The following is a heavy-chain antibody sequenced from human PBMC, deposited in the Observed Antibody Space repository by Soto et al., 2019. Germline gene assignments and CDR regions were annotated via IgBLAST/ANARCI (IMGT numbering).Heavy chain of an antibody. V-gene: IGHV3-11*01. CDR1: GFTFSDYY. Sequence: QVQLVESGGGLVKPGGSLRLSCAASGFTFSDYYMSWIRQAPGKGLEWVSYISSSGSTIYYADSVKGRFTISRDNAKNSLYLQMNSLRAEDTAVYYCARDRTIVVVPAAPVGYFDLWGRGTLVTVSS. CDR2: ISSSGSTI. J-gene: IGHJ2*01. CDR3: ARDRTIVVVPAAPVGYFDL. D-gene: IGHD2-2*01.